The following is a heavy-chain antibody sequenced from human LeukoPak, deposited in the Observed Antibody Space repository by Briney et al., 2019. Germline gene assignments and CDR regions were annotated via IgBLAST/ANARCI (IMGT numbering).Heavy chain of an antibody. CDR2: IIPIFGTA. V-gene: IGHV1-69*13. J-gene: IGHJ5*02. CDR3: ARTPGYCSGGSCYPTSYNWFDP. CDR1: GGTFSSYA. D-gene: IGHD2-15*01. Sequence: SVKVSCKASGGTFSSYAISWVRQAPGQGLEWMGGIIPIFGTANYAQKFQGRVTITADESTSTAYMELSSLRSEDTAVYYCARTPGYCSGGSCYPTSYNWFDPWGQGTLVTVSS.